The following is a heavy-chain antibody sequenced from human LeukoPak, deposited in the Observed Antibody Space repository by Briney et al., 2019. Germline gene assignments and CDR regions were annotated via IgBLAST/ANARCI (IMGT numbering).Heavy chain of an antibody. CDR3: ARNFPYSKLDY. CDR1: GGSFSSYY. J-gene: IGHJ4*02. CDR2: IDHSGST. D-gene: IGHD6-13*01. V-gene: IGHV4-34*01. Sequence: PSETLSLTCAVSGGSFSSYYWSWIRQPPGKGLEWIGEIDHSGSTSYNPSLKSRVTISVDTSKSQFSLQLSSVTAADTAVYYCARNFPYSKLDYWGQGTLVTVSS.